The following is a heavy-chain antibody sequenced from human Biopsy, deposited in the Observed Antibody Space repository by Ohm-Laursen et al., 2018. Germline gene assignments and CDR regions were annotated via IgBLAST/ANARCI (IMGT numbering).Heavy chain of an antibody. V-gene: IGHV3-23*01. CDR1: GFTFSSYA. CDR3: AKGGSITIFGVVINNCFDP. Sequence: GSLRLSCSASGFTFSSYAMTWFRQAPGKGLEWVSTISGNSDIIYDTDSVKGRFTISRDNSKNTLYLQMNSVRADDTAIYYCAKGGSITIFGVVINNCFDPWGQGTRVTVSS. J-gene: IGHJ5*02. CDR2: ISGNSDII. D-gene: IGHD3-3*01.